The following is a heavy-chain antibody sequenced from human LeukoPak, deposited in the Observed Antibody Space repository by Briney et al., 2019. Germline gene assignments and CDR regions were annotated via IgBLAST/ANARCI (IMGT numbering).Heavy chain of an antibody. CDR2: IYHSGST. CDR1: GYSISSGYY. V-gene: IGHV4-38-2*02. Sequence: SSETLSLTCTVSGYSISSGYYWGWIRQPPGKGLVWIGSIYHSGSTYYNPSLKTRVTMSVDTSKRQFSLKPSSVTAADPAVYYCARGITDTAMVTTAAFDYWGQGTLVTGYS. CDR3: ARGITDTAMVTTAAFDY. J-gene: IGHJ4*02. D-gene: IGHD5-18*01.